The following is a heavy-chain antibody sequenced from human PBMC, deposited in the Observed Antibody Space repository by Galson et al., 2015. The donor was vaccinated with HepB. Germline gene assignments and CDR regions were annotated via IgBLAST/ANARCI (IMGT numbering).Heavy chain of an antibody. CDR2: LIPVFGTP. D-gene: IGHD5-12*01. CDR3: ARGQWGYDYPHYYFFDY. CDR1: GGTFSSYA. V-gene: IGHV1-69*13. Sequence: SVKVSCKASGGTFSSYAFSWVRQAPGQGLEWMGGLIPVFGTPNYAQKFQGRVTITADESTSTAYMELSSLRSEDTAVFYCARGQWGYDYPHYYFFDYWGQGTLVTVSS. J-gene: IGHJ4*02.